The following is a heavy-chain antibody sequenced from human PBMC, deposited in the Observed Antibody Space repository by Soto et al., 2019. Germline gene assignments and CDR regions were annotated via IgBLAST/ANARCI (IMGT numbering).Heavy chain of an antibody. Sequence: WGSLRLSCAASGFTFSSYEMNWVRQAPGKGLEWVSYISSSGSTIYYADSVKGRFTISRDNAKNSLYLQMNSLRAEDTAVYYCARDIRDGYNDYWGQGTLVTVSS. CDR3: ARDIRDGYNDY. J-gene: IGHJ4*02. CDR2: ISSSGSTI. V-gene: IGHV3-48*03. CDR1: GFTFSSYE. D-gene: IGHD5-12*01.